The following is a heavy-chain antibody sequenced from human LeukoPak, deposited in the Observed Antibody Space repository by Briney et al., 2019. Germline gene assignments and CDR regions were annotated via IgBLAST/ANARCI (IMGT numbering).Heavy chain of an antibody. V-gene: IGHV5-51*01. CDR3: ARREPRNRYGHGNFDY. Sequence: GESLKISCKGSGYTFTNYWIGWVRQMPGKGLEWMGIFFPSDSDTRYSPSFQGQVTISADKSINTAYLQWSSLEASDTAMYYCARREPRNRYGHGNFDYWGQGTLVTVSS. D-gene: IGHD5-18*01. J-gene: IGHJ4*02. CDR2: FFPSDSDT. CDR1: GYTFTNYW.